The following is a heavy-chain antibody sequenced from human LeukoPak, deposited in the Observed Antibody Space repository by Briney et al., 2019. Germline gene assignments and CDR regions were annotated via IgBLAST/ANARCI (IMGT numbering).Heavy chain of an antibody. D-gene: IGHD3-10*01. Sequence: AASVKVSCKASGYTFTGYSIHWVRQAPGQGLELMGWINPSSGGTNYAQNLQGRVTMTRDTSISTAYMELSRLRSDDTAVYFCARAVVRGHITSIDYWGQGTLVTVSS. V-gene: IGHV1-2*02. CDR3: ARAVVRGHITSIDY. J-gene: IGHJ4*02. CDR1: GYTFTGYS. CDR2: INPSSGGT.